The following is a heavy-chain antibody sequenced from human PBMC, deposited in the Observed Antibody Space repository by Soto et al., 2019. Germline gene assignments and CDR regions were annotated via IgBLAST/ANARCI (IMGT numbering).Heavy chain of an antibody. J-gene: IGHJ4*02. D-gene: IGHD2-21*02. Sequence: QVQLVESGGGMVQPGTSLRLSCAASGFTFNSLSLHWVRQRPDKGLEWVAVISHDGRVTFYADFVKGRFTVSRDNSKNYIYLQVNSLRAEDTAVYYCAREPYGDSQYFDYWGKGTLVTVSS. CDR3: AREPYGDSQYFDY. V-gene: IGHV3-30*04. CDR2: ISHDGRVT. CDR1: GFTFNSLS.